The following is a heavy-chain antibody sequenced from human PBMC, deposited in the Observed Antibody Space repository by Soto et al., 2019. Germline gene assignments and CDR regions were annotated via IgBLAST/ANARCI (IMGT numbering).Heavy chain of an antibody. D-gene: IGHD3-16*01. CDR2: INPGDGST. J-gene: IGHJ4*02. CDR1: GYTFTSHY. Sequence: ASVKVSCKASGYTFTSHYMHWVRQAPGQGPEWMGIINPGDGSTRYAQKFQGRLAMTRDTSTSAVYMELSSLRSEDTAVYSCASYYVKSRPIDYWGQGTLVTVSS. V-gene: IGHV1-46*01. CDR3: ASYYVKSRPIDY.